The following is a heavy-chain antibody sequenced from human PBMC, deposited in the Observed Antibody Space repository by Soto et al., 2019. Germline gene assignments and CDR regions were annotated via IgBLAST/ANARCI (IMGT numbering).Heavy chain of an antibody. D-gene: IGHD5-18*01. CDR3: ATDDVDKALDH. J-gene: IGHJ4*02. CDR1: GGSISSSSYY. V-gene: IGHV4-39*07. CDR2: IFYSGST. Sequence: PSETLSLTCTVSGGSISSSSYYWGWIRQPPGKGLEWIGSIFYSGSTNYNPSLKSRVAMSIDTSKNQFSLKLTSVTAADTAVTYWATDDVDKALDHWGQGTLVTVSS.